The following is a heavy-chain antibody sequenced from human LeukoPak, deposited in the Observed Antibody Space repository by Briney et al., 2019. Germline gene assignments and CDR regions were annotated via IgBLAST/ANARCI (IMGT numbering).Heavy chain of an antibody. CDR2: IYYSGST. CDR1: GVSISSGGFY. J-gene: IGHJ2*01. Sequence: PSETLSLTCTVSGVSISSGGFYWSWIRQRPGQGLEWIGYIYYSGSTYYNPSLKSRVTISVDKSKNQFSLKLSSVTAADTAVYYCASPLRGYSYGSGYFDLWGRGSLVTVSS. CDR3: ASPLRGYSYGSGYFDL. V-gene: IGHV4-31*03. D-gene: IGHD5-18*01.